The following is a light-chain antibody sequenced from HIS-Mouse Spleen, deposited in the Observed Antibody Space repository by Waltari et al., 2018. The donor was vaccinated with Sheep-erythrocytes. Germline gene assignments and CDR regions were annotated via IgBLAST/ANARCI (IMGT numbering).Light chain of an antibody. V-gene: IGLV2-11*01. CDR2: DVS. CDR3: CSYAGSYNHV. J-gene: IGLJ1*01. CDR1: SSAVGVYNY. Sequence: QSALTQPRSVSGSPGQSVTISCTGTSSAVGVYNYVPWYQQHPGKAPKLMIYDVSKRPSGVPDRFSGSKSGNTASLTISGLQAEDEADYYCCSYAGSYNHVFATGTKVTVL.